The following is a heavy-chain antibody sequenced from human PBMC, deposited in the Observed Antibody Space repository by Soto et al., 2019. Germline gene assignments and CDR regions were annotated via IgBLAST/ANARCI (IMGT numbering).Heavy chain of an antibody. CDR1: GGSISSGDYY. CDR3: ARDRNYYGSGSYSGEFYYFDY. Sequence: QVQLQESGPGLVKPSQTLSLTCTVSGGSISSGDYYWSWIRQPPGKGLEWIGYIYYSGSTYYNPSLKGRVTISVDTSKNQFSLKLSSVTAADTAVYYCARDRNYYGSGSYSGEFYYFDYWGQGTLVTVSS. CDR2: IYYSGST. V-gene: IGHV4-30-4*01. J-gene: IGHJ4*02. D-gene: IGHD3-10*01.